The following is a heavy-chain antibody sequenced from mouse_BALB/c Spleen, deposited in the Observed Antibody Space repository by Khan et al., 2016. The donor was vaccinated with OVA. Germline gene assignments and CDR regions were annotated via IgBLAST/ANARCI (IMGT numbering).Heavy chain of an antibody. D-gene: IGHD2-14*01. Sequence: EVKLVESGPDLVKPGASVKISCKASGYSFTLYYMTWVKQSHGKSLEWIGRVNPNTGGSDYNQEFKGKAILTVDKSSNTAYMELHSLTSEDSAVYYCARVYDFFAYWGQGTLVTVSA. CDR1: GYSFTLYY. J-gene: IGHJ3*01. V-gene: IGHV1-26*01. CDR3: ARVYDFFAY. CDR2: VNPNTGGS.